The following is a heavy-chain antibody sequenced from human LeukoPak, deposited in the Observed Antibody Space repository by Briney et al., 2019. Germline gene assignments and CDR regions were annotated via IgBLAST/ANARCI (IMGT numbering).Heavy chain of an antibody. CDR1: GGSISSYY. CDR3: ARRGRVVVTAIRQYYFDY. CDR2: INHSGST. J-gene: IGHJ4*02. Sequence: SETLSLTCTVSGGSISSYYWSWIRQPPGKGLEWIGEINHSGSTNYNPSLKSRVTISVDTSKNQLSLKLSSVTAADTAVYYCARRGRVVVTAIRQYYFDYWGQGTLVTVSS. V-gene: IGHV4-34*01. D-gene: IGHD2-21*02.